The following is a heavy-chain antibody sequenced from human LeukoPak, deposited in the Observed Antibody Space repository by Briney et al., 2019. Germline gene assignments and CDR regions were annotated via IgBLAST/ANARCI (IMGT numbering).Heavy chain of an antibody. CDR1: GSTFSSYA. D-gene: IGHD2-2*02. CDR2: ISGSGGST. V-gene: IGHV3-23*01. CDR3: AKDGVVVVPAAIPYNYFDY. Sequence: GGSLRLSCAASGSTFSSYAMSWVRQAPGKGLEWVSAISGSGGSTYYADSVKGRFTISRDNSKNTLYLQMNSLRAGDTAVYYCAKDGVVVVPAAIPYNYFDYWGQGTLVTVSS. J-gene: IGHJ4*02.